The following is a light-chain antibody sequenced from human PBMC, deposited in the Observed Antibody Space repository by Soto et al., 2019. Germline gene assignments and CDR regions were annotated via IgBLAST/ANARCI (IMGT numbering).Light chain of an antibody. V-gene: IGKV3-20*01. Sequence: EIVLTQSPGTLSFSPGERATLSCRASQSVSSSYLAWYQQKPGQAPRLLIYGASSRATGIPDRFSGSGSGTDFTLTISRLEPEDFAVYYCQQYGSSPQAFGGGTKVDI. CDR3: QQYGSSPQA. CDR2: GAS. CDR1: QSVSSSY. J-gene: IGKJ4*01.